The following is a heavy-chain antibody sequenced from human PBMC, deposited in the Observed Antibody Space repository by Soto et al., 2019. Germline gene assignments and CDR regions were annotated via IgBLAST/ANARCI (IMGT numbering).Heavy chain of an antibody. CDR2: TVPISGLE. J-gene: IGHJ4*02. Sequence: QVQLVQSGAEVKKPGSSVRVSCEASGGTFIDYAFSWVRQAPGQGLEWMGGTVPISGLEDYAQKFQGRITNTADASARTAYMELTSLRSEDTAVYYCAGTYDTSGDYPYYFEYWGQGNLVTVSS. D-gene: IGHD3-22*01. CDR3: AGTYDTSGDYPYYFEY. V-gene: IGHV1-69*01. CDR1: GGTFIDYA.